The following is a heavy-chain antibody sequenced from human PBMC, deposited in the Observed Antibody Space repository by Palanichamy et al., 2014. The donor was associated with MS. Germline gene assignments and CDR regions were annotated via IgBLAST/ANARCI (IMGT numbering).Heavy chain of an antibody. D-gene: IGHD2-2*03. CDR3: ARDVGYCSSTSCFWFDP. V-gene: IGHV1-2*02. Sequence: QVQLVQSGAEVRKPGASVRVSCKASGYPFTGYYLHWVRQAPGQGLEWMGWINPNSGATNYVQKFQGRVTMTKDTSISIAYMELSRLRSDDTAAYYCARDVGYCSSTSCFWFDPWGQGTLVTVSS. CDR2: INPNSGAT. CDR1: GYPFTGYY. J-gene: IGHJ5*02.